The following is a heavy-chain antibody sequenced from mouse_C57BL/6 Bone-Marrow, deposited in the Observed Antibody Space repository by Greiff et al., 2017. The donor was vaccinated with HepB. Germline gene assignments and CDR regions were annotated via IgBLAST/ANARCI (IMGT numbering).Heavy chain of an antibody. Sequence: VQLQQPGAELVKPGASVKLSCKASGYTFTSYWMNWVKQRPGQGLEWIGMIHPNSGSTNYNEKFKSKATLTADKSSSAASMKLSSLTSEYSAVYFCSSLGAWFAYWGQGTLVTVSA. CDR1: GYTFTSYW. CDR2: IHPNSGST. CDR3: SSLGAWFAY. J-gene: IGHJ3*01. D-gene: IGHD4-1*01. V-gene: IGHV1-64*01.